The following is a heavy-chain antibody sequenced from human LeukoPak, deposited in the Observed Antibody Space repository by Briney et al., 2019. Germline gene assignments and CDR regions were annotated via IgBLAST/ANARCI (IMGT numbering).Heavy chain of an antibody. CDR2: IYGSDDKT. CDR3: AKTQGYYDA. V-gene: IGHV3-23*01. D-gene: IGHD2-15*01. J-gene: IGHJ5*02. CDR1: GFTFSHYA. Sequence: GGSLRLSCVASGFTFSHYAMSWVRQAPGKGQELVSGIYGSDDKTVYGDAVKGRFTISRDNSKNTLYLQMNSLRADDTAVYYCAKTQGYYDAWGQGALVTVSS.